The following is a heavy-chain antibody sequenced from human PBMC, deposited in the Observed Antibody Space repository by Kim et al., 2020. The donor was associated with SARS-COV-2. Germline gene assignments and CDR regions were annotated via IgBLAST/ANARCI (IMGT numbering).Heavy chain of an antibody. Sequence: GGSLRLPCAASGFTFRSYAMNWVRQAPGKGLEWVSSISSSGTYIYYADSVKGRFTISRDNAKNSLYLQMNSLRAEDTAVFYCARGNGYAGRFDPWGQGTLVTVSS. CDR1: GFTFRSYA. D-gene: IGHD5-18*01. CDR3: ARGNGYAGRFDP. J-gene: IGHJ5*02. CDR2: ISSSGTYI. V-gene: IGHV3-21*01.